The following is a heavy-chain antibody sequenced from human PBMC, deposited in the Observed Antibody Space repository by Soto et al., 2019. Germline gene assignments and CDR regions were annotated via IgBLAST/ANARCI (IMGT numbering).Heavy chain of an antibody. CDR3: AREYCTNGVCSDAFDI. CDR2: IVVGSGNT. Sequence: ASVKVSCKASGFTFTSSAVQWVRQARGQRLGWIGWIVVGSGNTNYAQKFQDRVTITRGMSTSTAYMELSSLRSEDTAVYYCAREYCTNGVCSDAFDIWGQGTMVTVSS. D-gene: IGHD2-8*01. J-gene: IGHJ3*02. V-gene: IGHV1-58*01. CDR1: GFTFTSSA.